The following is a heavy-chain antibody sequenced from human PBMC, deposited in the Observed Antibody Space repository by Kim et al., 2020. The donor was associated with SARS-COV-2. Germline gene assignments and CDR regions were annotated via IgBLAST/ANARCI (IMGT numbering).Heavy chain of an antibody. CDR1: GYTFTSYG. Sequence: ASVKVSCKASGYTFTSYGISWVRQAPGQGLEWMGWISAYNGNTNYAQKLQGRVTMTTDTSTSTAYMELRSLRSDDTAVYYCARRPNIAAAGIIGWFDPWGQGTLVTVSS. D-gene: IGHD6-13*01. V-gene: IGHV1-18*01. J-gene: IGHJ5*02. CDR3: ARRPNIAAAGIIGWFDP. CDR2: ISAYNGNT.